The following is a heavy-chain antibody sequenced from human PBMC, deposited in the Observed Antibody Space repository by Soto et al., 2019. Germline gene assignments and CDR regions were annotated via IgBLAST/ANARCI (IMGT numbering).Heavy chain of an antibody. CDR2: IHYRGST. V-gene: IGHV4-31*03. D-gene: IGHD2-2*01. CDR1: GGFISRGGYY. CDR3: ARCRDAFGFDS. Sequence: QVQLQESGPGLVEPSQTLSLTCSVSGGFISRGGYYWSWILQFPGKGLEWIGYIHYRGSTYYNPALKSRGSISVDMSKNQLSLNLTSVTAGETAVYYCARCRDAFGFDSWGQGTLVTVSA. J-gene: IGHJ4*02.